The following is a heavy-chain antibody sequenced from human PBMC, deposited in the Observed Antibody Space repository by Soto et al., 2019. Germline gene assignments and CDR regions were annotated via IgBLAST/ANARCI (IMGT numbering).Heavy chain of an antibody. J-gene: IGHJ3*02. CDR1: GCSCTSYW. CDR3: ARRAYLQGVRAFDI. V-gene: IGHV5-51*01. CDR2: IYPGDSDT. Sequence: GESLRICCKGSGCSCTSYWSGWVRQMPRKGLEWMEIIYPGDSDTRYSPSFQGQVTISADKSISTAYLQWSSLKASDTAMYYCARRAYLQGVRAFDIWGQGSMVSVSS. D-gene: IGHD1-1*01.